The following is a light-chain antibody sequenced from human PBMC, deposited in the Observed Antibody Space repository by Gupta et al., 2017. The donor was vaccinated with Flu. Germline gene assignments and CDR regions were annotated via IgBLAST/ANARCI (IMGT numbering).Light chain of an antibody. J-gene: IGKJ2*01. Sequence: DIQMTHFPSSLSASVGDRVTIPCRASQSISSYLNWYQQQPGKAPKLLIYSASTLQSGVPSRFSGSGSGTDFTLTISRLRPEDFATYYCQQSHSTPYTFGQGTKVEFK. CDR1: QSISSY. V-gene: IGKV1-39*01. CDR2: SAS. CDR3: QQSHSTPYT.